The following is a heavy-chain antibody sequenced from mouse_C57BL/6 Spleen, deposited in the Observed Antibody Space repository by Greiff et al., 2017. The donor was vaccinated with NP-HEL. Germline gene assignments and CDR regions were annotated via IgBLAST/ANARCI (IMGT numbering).Heavy chain of an antibody. CDR2: IYPRSGNT. Sequence: VQLVESGAELARPGASVKLSCKASGYTFTSYGISWVKQRTGQGLEWIGEIYPRSGNTYYNEKFKGKATLTADKSASTAYMELRSLTSEDSAVYFCARYSSYGCFDYWGQGTTLTVSS. CDR3: ARYSSYGCFDY. V-gene: IGHV1-81*01. D-gene: IGHD1-1*01. J-gene: IGHJ2*01. CDR1: GYTFTSYG.